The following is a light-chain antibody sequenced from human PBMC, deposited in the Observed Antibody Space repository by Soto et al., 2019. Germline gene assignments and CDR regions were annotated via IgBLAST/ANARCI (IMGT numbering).Light chain of an antibody. CDR2: GVS. CDR3: RSYASNNIAFV. Sequence: QSVLTQPPSASGSPGQRVTISCTGTSTDVGADNDVSWYQQHPGAAPKLVIFGVSNRPSGVPDRFSGSKSGNSASLTISGLQAEDEADYYCRSYASNNIAFVFGGGTKLTVL. CDR1: STDVGADND. V-gene: IGLV2-8*01. J-gene: IGLJ3*02.